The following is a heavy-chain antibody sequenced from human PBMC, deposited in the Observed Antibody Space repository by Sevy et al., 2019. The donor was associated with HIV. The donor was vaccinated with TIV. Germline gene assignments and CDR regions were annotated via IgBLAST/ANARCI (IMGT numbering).Heavy chain of an antibody. CDR2: ISSNGGST. V-gene: IGHV3-64D*06. D-gene: IGHD3-16*01. CDR3: VKFYRDGGLGEDY. CDR1: GFTFSSYA. J-gene: IGHJ4*02. Sequence: GGSLRLSCSASGFTFSSYAMHWVRQAPGKGLEYVSAISSNGGSTYYADSVKGRFTISRDNSKNTLYLQMSSLRAEDTAVYYCVKFYRDGGLGEDYWGQGTLVTVSS.